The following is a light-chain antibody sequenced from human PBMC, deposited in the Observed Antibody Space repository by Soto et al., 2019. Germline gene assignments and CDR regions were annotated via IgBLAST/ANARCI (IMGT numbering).Light chain of an antibody. V-gene: IGLV2-14*01. CDR2: EVS. J-gene: IGLJ1*01. CDR3: SSYTSSTTPDV. CDR1: SSDVGGYNY. Sequence: QSALTQPASVSGSPGQSITISCTGTSSDVGGYNYVSWFQHHPGKAPKLMIYEVSHRPSGVSNRFSGSKSGNTASLTISGLQAEDEADYHCSSYTSSTTPDVFGTGTKVTVL.